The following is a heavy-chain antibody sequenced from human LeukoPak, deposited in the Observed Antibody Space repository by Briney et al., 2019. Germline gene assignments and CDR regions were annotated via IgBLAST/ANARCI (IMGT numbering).Heavy chain of an antibody. D-gene: IGHD2-2*01. Sequence: SETLSLTCTVSGGSISSYYWSWIRQPAGKGLEWIGRIYTSGSTNYNPSLKSRVTMSVDTSKNQFSLKLSSVTAADTAVYYCAGQDQLLMPAHYYYGMDVWGQGTTVTASS. CDR2: IYTSGST. J-gene: IGHJ6*02. CDR3: AGQDQLLMPAHYYYGMDV. V-gene: IGHV4-4*07. CDR1: GGSISSYY.